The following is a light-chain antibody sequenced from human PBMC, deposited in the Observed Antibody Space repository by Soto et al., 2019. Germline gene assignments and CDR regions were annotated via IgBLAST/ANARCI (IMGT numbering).Light chain of an antibody. V-gene: IGLV2-14*01. CDR1: NSDIGTYNY. J-gene: IGLJ1*01. CDR3: SSYTSTSTLYV. CDR2: EVS. Sequence: QSVLTQPASVSGSPGQSITISCTGSNSDIGTYNYVSWYQQLPGKAPKLVISEVSNRPSGISGRFSGSKSGNAASLTISGLQAEDEATYYCSSYTSTSTLYVFGPGTKVT.